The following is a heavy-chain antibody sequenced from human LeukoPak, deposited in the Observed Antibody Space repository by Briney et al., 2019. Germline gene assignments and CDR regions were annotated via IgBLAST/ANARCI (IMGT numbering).Heavy chain of an antibody. Sequence: GGSLRLSCAASGFTFSSYAMHWDRQAPGKGLEWVAVISYDGSNKYYADSVKGRFTISRDNSKNTLYLQMNSLRAEDTAVYYCARDQHDYWGQGTLVTVSS. CDR2: ISYDGSNK. V-gene: IGHV3-30-3*01. J-gene: IGHJ4*02. CDR3: ARDQHDY. CDR1: GFTFSSYA.